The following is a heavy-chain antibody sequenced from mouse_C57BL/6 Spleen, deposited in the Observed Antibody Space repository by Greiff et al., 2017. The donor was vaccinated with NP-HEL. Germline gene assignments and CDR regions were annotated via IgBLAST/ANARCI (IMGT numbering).Heavy chain of an antibody. CDR2: ISYDGSN. J-gene: IGHJ4*01. V-gene: IGHV3-6*01. Sequence: EVQRVESGPGLVKPSQSLSLTCSVTGYSITSGYYWNWIRQFPGNKLEWMGYISYDGSNNYNPSLKNRISITRDTSKNQFFLKLNSVTTEDTATYYCASNDYSKDYAMDYWGQGTSVTVSS. CDR3: ASNDYSKDYAMDY. CDR1: GYSITSGYY. D-gene: IGHD2-5*01.